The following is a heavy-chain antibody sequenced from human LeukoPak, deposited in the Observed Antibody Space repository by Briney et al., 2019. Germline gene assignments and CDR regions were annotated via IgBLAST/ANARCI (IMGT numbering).Heavy chain of an antibody. Sequence: GASVNVSCKASGYTFTSYGITWVRQAPGQGLEWMGWISAYNGNTNYAQKLQGRVTMTTDTSTSTAYMELRSLRSDDAAVYYCARRKLPADAFDIWGQGTMVTVSS. CDR1: GYTFTSYG. V-gene: IGHV1-18*01. CDR2: ISAYNGNT. CDR3: ARRKLPADAFDI. J-gene: IGHJ3*02. D-gene: IGHD1-26*01.